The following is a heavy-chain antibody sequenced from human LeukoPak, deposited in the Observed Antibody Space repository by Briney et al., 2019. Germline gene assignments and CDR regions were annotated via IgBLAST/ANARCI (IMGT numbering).Heavy chain of an antibody. CDR2: ISSSSSTI. D-gene: IGHD3-22*01. CDR3: ARDGYYDSSGYYYYYYGMDA. Sequence: GGSLRLSCAASGFTFSSYSMNWVRQAPGKGLEWVSYISSSSSTIYYADSVKGRFTISRDNAKNSLYLQMNSLRDEDTAVYYCARDGYYDSSGYYYYYYGMDAWGQGTTVTVSS. J-gene: IGHJ6*02. CDR1: GFTFSSYS. V-gene: IGHV3-48*02.